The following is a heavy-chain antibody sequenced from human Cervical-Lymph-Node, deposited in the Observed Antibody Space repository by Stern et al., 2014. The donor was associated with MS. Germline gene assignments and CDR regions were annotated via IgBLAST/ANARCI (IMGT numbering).Heavy chain of an antibody. CDR3: AKEHARYDILTGPMDY. D-gene: IGHD3-9*01. CDR2: IWYDGSNK. J-gene: IGHJ4*02. V-gene: IGHV3-33*06. Sequence: VQLVESGGDVVQPGRSLRLSCAASGFTFSSYGMHWVRPAPGKGLEWVAIIWYDGSNKYYRDSVRGRFTISRDNSKNTFYLQMNSLRAEDTAVYYCAKEHARYDILTGPMDYWGQGTLVTVSS. CDR1: GFTFSSYG.